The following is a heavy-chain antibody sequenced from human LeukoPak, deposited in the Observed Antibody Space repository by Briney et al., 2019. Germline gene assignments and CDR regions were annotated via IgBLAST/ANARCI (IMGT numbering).Heavy chain of an antibody. V-gene: IGHV3-48*03. J-gene: IGHJ4*02. CDR2: ISRSGTRI. D-gene: IGHD6-6*01. CDR3: ARGSTIAAREGPLDY. CDR1: GFTFSSYE. Sequence: GGSLRLSCAASGFTFSSYEMNWVRQAPGKGLEWVSYISRSGTRIYYADSVKGRFTISRDNAKNSLYLQMNRLRAEDTAVYYCARGSTIAAREGPLDYWGQGTLVTVSS.